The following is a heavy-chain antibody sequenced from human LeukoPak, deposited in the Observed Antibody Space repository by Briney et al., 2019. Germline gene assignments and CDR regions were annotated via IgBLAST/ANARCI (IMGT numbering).Heavy chain of an antibody. CDR3: ARVKGWFDP. CDR1: GGSISSYY. Sequence: SETPSLTCTVSGGSISSYYWSWIRQPPGKGLEWIGYIYHSGSTYYNPSLKSRVTISVDRSKNQFSLKLSSVTAADTAVYYCARVKGWFDPWGQGTLVTVSS. CDR2: IYHSGST. J-gene: IGHJ5*02. V-gene: IGHV4-59*12.